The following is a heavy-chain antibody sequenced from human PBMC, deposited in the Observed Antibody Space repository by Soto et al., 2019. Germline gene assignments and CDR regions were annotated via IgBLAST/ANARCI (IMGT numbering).Heavy chain of an antibody. CDR2: IWYDGSNK. Sequence: VQLVESGGGLVQPGGSLRLSCSASGFTFSSYAMHWVRQAPGKGLEWVAVIWYDGSNKYYADSVKGRFTISRDNSKNTLYLQMNSLRAEDTAVYYCARIRTYFPHQDYGMDVWGQGTTVTVSS. D-gene: IGHD1-1*01. V-gene: IGHV3-33*08. J-gene: IGHJ6*02. CDR3: ARIRTYFPHQDYGMDV. CDR1: GFTFSSYA.